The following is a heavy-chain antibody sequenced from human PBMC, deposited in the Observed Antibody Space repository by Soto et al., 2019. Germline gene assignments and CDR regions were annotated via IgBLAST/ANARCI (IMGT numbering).Heavy chain of an antibody. CDR1: GFTVSSNY. J-gene: IGHJ6*02. V-gene: IGHV3-53*05. CDR2: IYSGDTT. D-gene: IGHD3-10*01. CDR3: AAISSGHMVRGVIIPLYYYYGMDV. Sequence: GGSLRLSYAASGFTVSSNYMSWVRQAPGKGLEWVSVIYSGDTTYYADSVKGRFTISRDNSKNTLYLQMNSLRAEDTAVYYCAAISSGHMVRGVIIPLYYYYGMDVWGQGTTVTVSS.